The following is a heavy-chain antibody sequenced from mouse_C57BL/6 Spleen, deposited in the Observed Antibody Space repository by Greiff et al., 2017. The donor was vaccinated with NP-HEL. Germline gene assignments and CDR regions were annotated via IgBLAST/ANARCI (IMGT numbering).Heavy chain of an antibody. D-gene: IGHD1-1*01. V-gene: IGHV5-17*01. CDR3: ARLLLRYLYAMDY. CDR2: ISSGSSTI. Sequence: EVMLVESGGGLVKPGGSLKLSCAASGFTFSDYGMHWVRQAPEKGLEWVAYISSGSSTIYYADTVKGRFTIARDNAKNTLFLQMTSLRSEDTAMYYCARLLLRYLYAMDYWGQGTSVTVSS. CDR1: GFTFSDYG. J-gene: IGHJ4*01.